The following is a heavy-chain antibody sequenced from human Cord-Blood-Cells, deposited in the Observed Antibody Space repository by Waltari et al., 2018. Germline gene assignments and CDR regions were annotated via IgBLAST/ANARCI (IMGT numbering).Heavy chain of an antibody. J-gene: IGHJ4*02. V-gene: IGHV4-39*01. Sequence: QLQLQESGPGLVKPSETLSLTCTVSGGSISSSSYYWGWIRQPPGKGLGWIGSIYYSGSTYHNPSLKRRVTISVDASKNQFSLTLSSVTAADTAVYYCARRSRSGSYFDYWGQGTLVTVSS. D-gene: IGHD1-26*01. CDR2: IYYSGST. CDR1: GGSISSSSYY. CDR3: ARRSRSGSYFDY.